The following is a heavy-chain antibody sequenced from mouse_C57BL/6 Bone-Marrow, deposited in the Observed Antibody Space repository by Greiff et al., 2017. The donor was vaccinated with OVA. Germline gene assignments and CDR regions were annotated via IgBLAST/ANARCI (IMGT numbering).Heavy chain of an antibody. CDR1: GYTFTSYW. CDR3: ARVRWLPVAY. D-gene: IGHD2-3*01. J-gene: IGHJ3*01. CDR2: INPNNGGT. V-gene: IGHV1-22*01. Sequence: VQLQQPGAELVKPGASVKMSCKASGYTFTSYWITWVKQSHGKSLEWIGYINPNNGGTSYNQKVKGKATLTVNKSSSTAYMELRSLTSEDSAVYYWARVRWLPVAYWGQGTLVTVSA.